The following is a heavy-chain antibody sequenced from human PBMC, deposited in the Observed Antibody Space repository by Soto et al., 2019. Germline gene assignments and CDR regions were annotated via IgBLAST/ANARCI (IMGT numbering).Heavy chain of an antibody. CDR3: ARDLLAVDSTEY. J-gene: IGHJ4*02. Sequence: SETLSLTCAVSCYSISSGYYWGWILQPPGKGLEWIGSIYHSGSTYYNPSLKSRVTISVDTSKNQFSLKLSSVTAADTAVYYCARDLLAVDSTEYWGQGTLVNVSS. D-gene: IGHD5-12*01. CDR2: IYHSGST. V-gene: IGHV4-38-2*02. CDR1: CYSISSGYY.